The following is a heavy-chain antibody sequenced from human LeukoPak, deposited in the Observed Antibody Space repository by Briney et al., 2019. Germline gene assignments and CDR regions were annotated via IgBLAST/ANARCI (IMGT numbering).Heavy chain of an antibody. V-gene: IGHV1-69*13. CDR2: IIPIFGTA. Sequence: ASVKVSCKASGYTFTGYYMHWVRQAPGQGLEWMGGIIPIFGTANYAQKFQGRVTITADESTSTAYMELSSLRSEDTAVYYCARGGSVRGRYFDWLLKKKINWFDPWGQGTLVTVSS. CDR1: GYTFTGYY. CDR3: ARGGSVRGRYFDWLLKKKINWFDP. D-gene: IGHD3-9*01. J-gene: IGHJ5*02.